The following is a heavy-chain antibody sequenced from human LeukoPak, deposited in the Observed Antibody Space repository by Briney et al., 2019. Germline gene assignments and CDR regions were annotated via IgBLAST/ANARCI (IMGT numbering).Heavy chain of an antibody. V-gene: IGHV4-4*02. J-gene: IGHJ3*02. Sequence: SGTVSLTCAVSAGSISIPNWWSWVRQPPGKGLEWIGEIYHSGSTNYNLSLKSRLTISVDKAKNQSSLKLNSVTAADTAVYYCARSASGSYAFDTWVQRTIVTVSS. CDR3: ARSASGSYAFDT. CDR2: IYHSGST. CDR1: AGSISIPNW. D-gene: IGHD1-26*01.